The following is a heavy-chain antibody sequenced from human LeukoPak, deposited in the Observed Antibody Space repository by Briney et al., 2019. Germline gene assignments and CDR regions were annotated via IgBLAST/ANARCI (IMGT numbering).Heavy chain of an antibody. J-gene: IGHJ4*02. CDR1: GGSISSYY. CDR2: IYYSGST. CDR3: ARGGTTVVTPFDY. V-gene: IGHV4-59*01. Sequence: SETLSLTCTVSGGSISSYYWSWIRQPPGKGLEWIGYIYYSGSTNYNPSLKSRVTISVDTSKNQFSLKLSSVTAADTAVYYCARGGTTVVTPFDYWGQGTLVNVSS. D-gene: IGHD4-23*01.